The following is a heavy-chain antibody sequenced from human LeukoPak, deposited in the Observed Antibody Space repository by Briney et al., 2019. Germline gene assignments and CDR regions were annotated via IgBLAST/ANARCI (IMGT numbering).Heavy chain of an antibody. CDR2: ISSSSSYI. D-gene: IGHD5-18*01. V-gene: IGHV3-21*01. J-gene: IGHJ4*02. CDR1: GFTFSSYW. CDR3: ARARNSYGLDY. Sequence: PGGSLRLSCAASGFTFSSYWMSWVRQAPGKGLEWVSSISSSSSYIYYADSVKGRFTISRDNAKNSLYLQMNSLRAEDTAVYYCARARNSYGLDYWGQGTLVTVSS.